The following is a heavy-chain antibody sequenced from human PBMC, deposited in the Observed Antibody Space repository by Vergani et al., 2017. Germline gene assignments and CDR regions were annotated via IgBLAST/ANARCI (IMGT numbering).Heavy chain of an antibody. V-gene: IGHV5-10-1*03. Sequence: EVQLVQSGAEVKKPGESLRISRKGSGYSFTSYWISWVRQMPGKGLEWMGRIDPSDAYTNYSPSIHGHVTISADKSIITAYLQWSSLKASDTAMYYCASSYSGNWFDPWGQGTLVTVSS. J-gene: IGHJ5*02. CDR3: ASSYSGNWFDP. CDR2: IDPSDAYT. CDR1: GYSFTSYW. D-gene: IGHD1-26*01.